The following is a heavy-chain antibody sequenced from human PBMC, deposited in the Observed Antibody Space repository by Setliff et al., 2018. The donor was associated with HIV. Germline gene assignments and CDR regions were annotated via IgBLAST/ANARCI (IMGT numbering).Heavy chain of an antibody. J-gene: IGHJ4*02. CDR1: GGSFSGYY. V-gene: IGHV4-59*01. CDR3: ARGANFDY. Sequence: SETLSLTCSVSGGSFSGYYWSWIRQPPGKGLEWIGYIYIYNSGSTNYNPSLTSRVTISADTSRNQFSLKLTSVTAADTAIYYCARGANFDYWGQGTQVTVSS. CDR2: IYIYNSGST.